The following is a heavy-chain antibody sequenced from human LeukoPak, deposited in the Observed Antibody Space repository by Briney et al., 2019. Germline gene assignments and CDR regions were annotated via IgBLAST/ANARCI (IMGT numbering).Heavy chain of an antibody. CDR3: ARSKVAGSGKFFQH. D-gene: IGHD6-19*01. CDR1: VGSFSGFY. V-gene: IGHV4-34*01. Sequence: PSETLSLTCAVNVGSFSGFYWGWIRLTPGKGLEWIGEIDHSGNNNYNPSLESRVTISLDTSKKQFSLNLSSVTAAETGVYYCARSKVAGSGKFFQHWGQGTPVTVSS. CDR2: IDHSGNN. J-gene: IGHJ1*01.